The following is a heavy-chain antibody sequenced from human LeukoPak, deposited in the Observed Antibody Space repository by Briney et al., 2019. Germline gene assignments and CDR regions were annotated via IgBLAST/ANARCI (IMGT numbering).Heavy chain of an antibody. CDR3: ARDVGGAGSH. Sequence: QPGESLRLSCAASGFTFSRYWMHWVRQAPGEGLVWVSRIDEHGTTIDYADSVRDRSTISRDNAKNTLYLHMNSLRAEDTAMYYCARDVGGAGSHWGQGSLVTVSS. D-gene: IGHD3-10*01. V-gene: IGHV3-74*01. CDR1: GFTFSRYW. J-gene: IGHJ4*02. CDR2: IDEHGTTI.